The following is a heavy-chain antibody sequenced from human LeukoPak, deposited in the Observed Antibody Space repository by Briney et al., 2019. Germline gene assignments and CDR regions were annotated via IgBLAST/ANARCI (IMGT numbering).Heavy chain of an antibody. Sequence: GGSLRLSCAASGFTFSSYSMNWVRQAPGKGLEWVSYISSSSSTIYYADSVKGRFTISRDNAKNSLYLQMNSLRDEDTAVYYCARGPAYGSGSYRMSYDYWGQGTLVTVSS. D-gene: IGHD3-10*01. CDR1: GFTFSSYS. J-gene: IGHJ4*02. CDR3: ARGPAYGSGSYRMSYDY. CDR2: ISSSSSTI. V-gene: IGHV3-48*02.